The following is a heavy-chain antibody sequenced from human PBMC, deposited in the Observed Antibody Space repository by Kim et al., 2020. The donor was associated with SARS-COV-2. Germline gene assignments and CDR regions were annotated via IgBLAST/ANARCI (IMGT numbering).Heavy chain of an antibody. CDR1: GGSISRGGYY. CDR3: AGGPGGCSDTRCSDNWFDH. J-gene: IGHJ5*02. D-gene: IGHD2-2*01. Sequence: SETLSLTCTVAGGSISRGGYYWSWIRQHPGRGLEWIGYIYYSGSTYYNPSLKSRVTISVDTSKNQFSLKVNSVTAADTDVYYCAGGPGGCSDTRCSDNWFDHWGQGTLVTVSS. V-gene: IGHV4-31*03. CDR2: IYYSGST.